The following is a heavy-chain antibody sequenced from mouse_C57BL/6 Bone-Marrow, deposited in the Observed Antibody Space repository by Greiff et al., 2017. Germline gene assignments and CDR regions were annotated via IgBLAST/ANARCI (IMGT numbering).Heavy chain of an antibody. CDR1: GYSFTGYY. Sequence: VQLQQSGPELVKPGASVKISCKASGYSFTGYYMNWVKQSPEKSLEWIGEINPSTGGTTYNQKFKAKATLTVDKSSSTAYMQLKSLTSEDSAVYYCARYYYGSTFFDYWGQGTTLTGSS. D-gene: IGHD1-1*01. J-gene: IGHJ2*01. V-gene: IGHV1-42*01. CDR3: ARYYYGSTFFDY. CDR2: INPSTGGT.